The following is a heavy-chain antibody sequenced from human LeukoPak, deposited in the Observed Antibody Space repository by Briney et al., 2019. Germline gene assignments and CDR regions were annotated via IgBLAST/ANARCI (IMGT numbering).Heavy chain of an antibody. CDR1: GGSFSGYY. Sequence: SETLSLTCAVYGGSFSGYYWSWIRQPPGKGLEWIGEINHSGSTNYNPSLKSRVTISVGTSKNQFSLKLSSVTAADTAVYYCARGRRGRSAAGTLFDYWGQGTLVTVSS. D-gene: IGHD6-13*01. J-gene: IGHJ4*02. V-gene: IGHV4-34*01. CDR2: INHSGST. CDR3: ARGRRGRSAAGTLFDY.